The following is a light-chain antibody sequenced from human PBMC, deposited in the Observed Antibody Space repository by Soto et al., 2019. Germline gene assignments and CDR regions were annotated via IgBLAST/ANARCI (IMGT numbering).Light chain of an antibody. CDR2: EGS. CDR3: CSYASSITFV. Sequence: QSALTQPASVAGSPGQSITISCTGTSSDVGSYNLVSRYQQHPGKAPKLIIYEGSKRPSGVSNRFSGSKSGNTASLTVSGLQAEDEADYYCCSYASSITFVFGGGTKVTVL. V-gene: IGLV2-23*03. CDR1: SSDVGSYNL. J-gene: IGLJ2*01.